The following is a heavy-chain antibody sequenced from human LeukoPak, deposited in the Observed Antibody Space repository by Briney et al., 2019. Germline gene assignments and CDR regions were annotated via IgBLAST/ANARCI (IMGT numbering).Heavy chain of an antibody. CDR3: ARVPQESYFSGGTCYHQYYGMDV. CDR2: IYYSGTT. V-gene: IGHV4-61*01. Sequence: PSETLSLTCTVSGGSVSSSSYYSSWIRQPPGKELEWIGYIYYSGTTNYNPSLNSRVTISVDTSKNQFSLKLSSVTATDTAVYYCARVPQESYFSGGTCYHQYYGMDVWGQGTTVTVSS. D-gene: IGHD2-15*01. CDR1: GGSVSSSSYY. J-gene: IGHJ6*02.